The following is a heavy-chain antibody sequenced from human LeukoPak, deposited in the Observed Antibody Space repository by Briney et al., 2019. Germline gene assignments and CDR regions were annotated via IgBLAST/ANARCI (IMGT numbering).Heavy chain of an antibody. V-gene: IGHV4-4*02. D-gene: IGHD6-13*01. Sequence: SGTLSLTCAVSGGSISSSNWWSWVRQPPGKGLEWIGEIYHSGSTNYNPSFKSRVTISVDKSKNQFSLKLSSVTAADTAVYYCARGSSLAAAGPMDVWGQGTTVTVSS. CDR2: IYHSGST. CDR3: ARGSSLAAAGPMDV. J-gene: IGHJ6*02. CDR1: GGSISSSNW.